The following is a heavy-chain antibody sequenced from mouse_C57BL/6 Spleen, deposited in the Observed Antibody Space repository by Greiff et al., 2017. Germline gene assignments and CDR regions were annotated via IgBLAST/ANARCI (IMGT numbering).Heavy chain of an antibody. Sequence: EVQLVASGGGLVKPGGSLKLSCAASGFTFSDYGMHWVCQAPEKGLAWVAYISSGSSTIYYVDTVKGRFSISRDNANNTLFLQMTSLRSEDTAMYYGARKDEGGFAYWGQGTLVNVSA. J-gene: IGHJ3*01. CDR3: ARKDEGGFAY. CDR1: GFTFSDYG. CDR2: ISSGSSTI. V-gene: IGHV5-17*01.